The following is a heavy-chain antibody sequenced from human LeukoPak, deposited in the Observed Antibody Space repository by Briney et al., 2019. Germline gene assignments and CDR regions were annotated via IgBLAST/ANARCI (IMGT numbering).Heavy chain of an antibody. V-gene: IGHV3-33*01. J-gene: IGHJ4*02. CDR1: GFTFSSHG. D-gene: IGHD6-19*01. CDR2: IWYDGSNK. Sequence: KSGGSLRLSCAASGFTFSSHGMHWVRQAPGKGLEGVAVIWYDGSNKYYADSVKGRFTISRDNSKNTLYLQMNCLRVQATAVYYCAGSIAVAGTIDYWGQGTLVTVSS. CDR3: AGSIAVAGTIDY.